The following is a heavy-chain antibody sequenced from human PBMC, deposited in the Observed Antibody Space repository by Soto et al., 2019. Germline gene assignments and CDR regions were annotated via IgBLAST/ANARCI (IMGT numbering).Heavy chain of an antibody. V-gene: IGHV3-33*01. J-gene: IGHJ4*02. CDR2: IWYDGSNK. D-gene: IGHD2-2*01. CDR3: ARDLPQYCSSTSCYGPFDY. Sequence: QVQLVESGGGVVQPGRSLRLSCAASGFTFSSYGMHWVRQAPGKGLEWVAVIWYDGSNKYYADSVKGRFTISRDNSKNTLYLQRNRLRAEDTAVYYCARDLPQYCSSTSCYGPFDYWGQGTLVTVSS. CDR1: GFTFSSYG.